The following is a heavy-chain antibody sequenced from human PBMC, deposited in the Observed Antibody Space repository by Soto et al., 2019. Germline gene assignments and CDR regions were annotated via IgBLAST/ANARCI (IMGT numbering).Heavy chain of an antibody. CDR1: GVTCSSYA. V-gene: IGHV3-23*01. Sequence: GGPLRLSCAASGVTCSSYAMSWVRQAPGKGLEWVSAISGSGGSTYYADSVTGRFTISRDNSKNTLYLQMNSLRAEDTAVYYCARQQIFYYYYYGMDVWGQGTTVTVSS. CDR2: ISGSGGST. J-gene: IGHJ6*02. CDR3: ARQQIFYYYYYGMDV. D-gene: IGHD2-15*01.